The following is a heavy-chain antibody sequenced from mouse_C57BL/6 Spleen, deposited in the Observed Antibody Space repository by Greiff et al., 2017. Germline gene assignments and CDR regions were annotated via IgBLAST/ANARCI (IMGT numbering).Heavy chain of an antibody. CDR1: GFNINDYY. CDR2: IDPEDGDT. V-gene: IGHV14-1*01. Sequence: VQLQQSGAELVRPGASVKLSCTASGFNINDYYMHWVKQRPEQGLEWIGRIDPEDGDTESAPKFQGKATVTADTSSNTAYLQLSSLTSADTAVYYCTTGRRGYFDYWGPGTTLTVSS. CDR3: TTGRRGYFDY. J-gene: IGHJ2*01. D-gene: IGHD3-1*01.